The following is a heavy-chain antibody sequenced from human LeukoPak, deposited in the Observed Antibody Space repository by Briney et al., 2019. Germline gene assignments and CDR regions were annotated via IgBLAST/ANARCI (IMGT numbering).Heavy chain of an antibody. J-gene: IGHJ5*02. CDR1: GGTFSSYA. CDR2: IIPIFGTA. D-gene: IGHD6-13*01. Sequence: ASVKVSCKASGGTFSSYAISWVRQAPGQGLEWVGGIIPIFGTANYAQKFQGRVTITTDESTSTAYMELSSLRSEDTAVYYCASLQQLAPTGWFDPWGQGTLVTVSS. V-gene: IGHV1-69*05. CDR3: ASLQQLAPTGWFDP.